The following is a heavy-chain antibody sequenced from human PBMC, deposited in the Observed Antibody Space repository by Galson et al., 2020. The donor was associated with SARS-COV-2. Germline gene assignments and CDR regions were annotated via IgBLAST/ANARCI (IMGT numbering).Heavy chain of an antibody. CDR1: GGSIRGSSYY. D-gene: IGHD3-3*01. CDR2: IYYSGDT. CDR3: ARHVPFGVVIMRSNWFDS. J-gene: IGHJ5*01. V-gene: IGHV4-39*01. Sequence: SETLSLTCTVSGGSIRGSSYYWAWIRQTPGKGLEWIGSIYYSGDTYHNPSLESRVTISVDTSKNQFSLKLTSVTAADTAVYYCARHVPFGVVIMRSNWFDSWGQGTLATVSS.